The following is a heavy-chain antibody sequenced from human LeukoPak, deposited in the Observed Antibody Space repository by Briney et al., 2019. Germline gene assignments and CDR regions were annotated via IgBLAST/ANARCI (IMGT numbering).Heavy chain of an antibody. CDR3: ARGPLEYCSGGSCYSGRNWFDP. CDR1: GYTFTGYY. D-gene: IGHD2-15*01. Sequence: ASVKVSCKAPGYTFTGYYLHWVRQAPGQGLEWMGWINPNTGGTNYAQTFQGRVTMTRDTSISTAYIQLTRLRSDDTAVYYCARGPLEYCSGGSCYSGRNWFDPWGQGTLVTVSS. V-gene: IGHV1-2*02. J-gene: IGHJ5*02. CDR2: INPNTGGT.